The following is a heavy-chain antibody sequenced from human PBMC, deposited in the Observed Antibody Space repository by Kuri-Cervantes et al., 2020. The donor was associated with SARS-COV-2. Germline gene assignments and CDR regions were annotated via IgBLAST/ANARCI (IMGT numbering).Heavy chain of an antibody. CDR3: ARSVTKDFWSGVDI. Sequence: SQTLSLTCAVSGASISSYYWNWIRQPAGKGLEWIGSIYYSGSTYYNPSLKSRVTISVDTSKNQFSLKLSSVTAADTAVYYCARSVTKDFWSGVDIWGQGTMVTVSS. J-gene: IGHJ3*02. D-gene: IGHD3-3*01. V-gene: IGHV4-59*05. CDR1: GASISSYY. CDR2: IYYSGST.